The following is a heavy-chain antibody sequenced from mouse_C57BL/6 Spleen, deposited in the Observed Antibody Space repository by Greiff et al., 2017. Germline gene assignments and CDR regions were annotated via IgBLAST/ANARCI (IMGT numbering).Heavy chain of an antibody. CDR1: GFTFSSYA. J-gene: IGHJ1*03. V-gene: IGHV5-4*01. Sequence: EVKLMESGGGLVKPGGSLKLSCAASGFTFSSYAMSWVRQTPEKRLEWVATISDGGSYTYYPDNVKGRFTISRDNAKNNRYLQMSHLKSEDTAMYYCARDEGSRYFDVWGTGTTLTVSS. CDR3: ARDEGSRYFDV. CDR2: ISDGGSYT.